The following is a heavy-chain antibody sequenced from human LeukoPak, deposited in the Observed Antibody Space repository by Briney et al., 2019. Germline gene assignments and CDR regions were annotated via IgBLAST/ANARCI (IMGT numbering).Heavy chain of an antibody. Sequence: PSQTLSLTCTVSGGSISSGDYYWSWIRQPPGKGLEWIGYIYYSGSTYYNPSLKSRVTISVDTSKNQFSLKLSSVTAADTAVYYCARDPELVYCSGGSCQSIDYWGQGTLVTVSS. J-gene: IGHJ4*02. CDR3: ARDPELVYCSGGSCQSIDY. D-gene: IGHD2-15*01. V-gene: IGHV4-30-4*08. CDR1: GGSISSGDYY. CDR2: IYYSGST.